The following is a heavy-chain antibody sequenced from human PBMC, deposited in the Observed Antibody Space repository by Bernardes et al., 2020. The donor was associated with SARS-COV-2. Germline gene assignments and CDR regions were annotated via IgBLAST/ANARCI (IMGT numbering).Heavy chain of an antibody. CDR2: INQDGSQK. Sequence: GGSLRLSCATSGFTFTTYSMTWVRQAPGKGPEWVATINQDGSQKNYVDSVKGRFTISRDNAKNSLSLQMNSLRAEDTAVYYCARDFDGYWGQGTLVTVSS. J-gene: IGHJ4*02. CDR3: ARDFDGY. CDR1: GFTFTTYS. D-gene: IGHD2-8*01. V-gene: IGHV3-7*01.